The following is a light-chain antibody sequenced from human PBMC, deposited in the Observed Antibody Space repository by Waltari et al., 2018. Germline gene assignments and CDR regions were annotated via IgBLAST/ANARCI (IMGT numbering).Light chain of an antibody. J-gene: IGKJ1*01. Sequence: DIVMTQSPDSLAVSLGERATINCKSSKSVLYSANNKNYLAWYQQKPGHPPNLLIYWASTRESGVPDRFSVIGSGTDFTLTISSLQAEDVAVYYCQQYYSTPWTFGQGTKVEIK. CDR1: KSVLYSANNKNY. V-gene: IGKV4-1*01. CDR2: WAS. CDR3: QQYYSTPWT.